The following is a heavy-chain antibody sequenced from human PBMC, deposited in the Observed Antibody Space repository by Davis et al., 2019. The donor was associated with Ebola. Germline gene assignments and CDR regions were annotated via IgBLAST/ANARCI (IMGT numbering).Heavy chain of an antibody. D-gene: IGHD4-11*01. J-gene: IGHJ6*02. V-gene: IGHV3-73*01. CDR3: TVPFGSTVTTGEDFYGMDV. CDR2: IRSKADNYAT. CDR1: GFTFSGSA. Sequence: PGGSLRLSCAASGFTFSGSAMHWVRQASGKGLEWVGRIRSKADNYATAYAASVKGRFTISRDDSKNTAYLQMNSLKTEDTAVYYCTVPFGSTVTTGEDFYGMDVWGQGTTVTVSS.